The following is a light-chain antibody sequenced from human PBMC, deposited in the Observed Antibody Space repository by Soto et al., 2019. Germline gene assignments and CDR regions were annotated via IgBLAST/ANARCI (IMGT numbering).Light chain of an antibody. J-gene: IGLJ3*02. V-gene: IGLV8-61*01. CDR3: ALYMGSGIWV. CDR1: SGSVSTSYY. CDR2: STN. Sequence: QAVVTQEPSFSVSPGRTVTLNCGLSSGSVSTSYYPSWYQQTPGQAPRTLIYSTNTRSSGVPDRFSGSILGNKAALTITGAQADDEADYYCALYMGSGIWVFGGGTKLTVL.